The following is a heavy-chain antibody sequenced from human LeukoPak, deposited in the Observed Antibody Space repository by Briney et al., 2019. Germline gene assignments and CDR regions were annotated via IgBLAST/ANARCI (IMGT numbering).Heavy chain of an antibody. CDR3: ARGYYGSVNNWFDP. Sequence: SETLSLTCAVYGVSFSGYYWSWLRQPPGKGLEWIGEINHSGSTNYNPSLKSRVTISVDTSKNQFSLKLSSVTAADTAVYYCARGYYGSVNNWFDPWGQGTLVTVSS. V-gene: IGHV4-34*01. J-gene: IGHJ5*02. CDR1: GVSFSGYY. CDR2: INHSGST. D-gene: IGHD3-10*01.